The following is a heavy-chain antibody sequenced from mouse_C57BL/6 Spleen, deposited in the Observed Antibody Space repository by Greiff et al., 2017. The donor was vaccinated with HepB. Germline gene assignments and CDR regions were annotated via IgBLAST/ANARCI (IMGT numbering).Heavy chain of an antibody. V-gene: IGHV1-76*01. CDR2: IYPGSGNT. CDR3: ARAVGLDYAMDY. D-gene: IGHD4-1*01. J-gene: IGHJ4*01. Sequence: VQLQQSGAELVRPGASVKLSCKASGYTFTDYYINWVKQRPGQGLEWIARIYPGSGNTYYNEKFKGKATLTAEKSSSTAYMQLSSLTSEDSAVYFCARAVGLDYAMDYWGQGTSVTVSS. CDR1: GYTFTDYY.